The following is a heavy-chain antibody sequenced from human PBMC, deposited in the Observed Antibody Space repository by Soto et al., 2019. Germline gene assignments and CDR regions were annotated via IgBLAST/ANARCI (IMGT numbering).Heavy chain of an antibody. CDR2: IFSSGTT. CDR1: GDSISSGNKY. D-gene: IGHD3-16*01. J-gene: IGHJ6*02. V-gene: IGHV4-30-4*01. CDR3: ARVPSPFDYYYAMDV. Sequence: SETLSLTCTVSGDSISSGNKYWSWIRQPPGKGLEWIGYIFSSGTTHYNPSLKSRLTMSLDTSQNQFSLKLNSVTDADTAVYYCARVPSPFDYYYAMDVWGQGTTVTVSS.